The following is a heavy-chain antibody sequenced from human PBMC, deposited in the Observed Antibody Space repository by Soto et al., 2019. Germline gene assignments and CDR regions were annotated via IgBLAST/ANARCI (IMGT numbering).Heavy chain of an antibody. D-gene: IGHD2-2*01. Sequence: SETLSLTCAVSGYSIRSGYFWGWIRQPPGKGLEWIGSMYHSGITYYNPSLKSRVTISVDTSKNQFSLKLSSVTAADTAVYYCARDSTRRGSCDIWGQGTMVTVSS. CDR1: GYSIRSGYF. J-gene: IGHJ3*02. V-gene: IGHV4-38-2*02. CDR3: ARDSTRRGSCDI. CDR2: MYHSGIT.